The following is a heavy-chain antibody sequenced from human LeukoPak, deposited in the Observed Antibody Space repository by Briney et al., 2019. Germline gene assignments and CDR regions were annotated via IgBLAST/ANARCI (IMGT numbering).Heavy chain of an antibody. Sequence: GGSLRLSCAASGFTFSSYWMSWVRQAPGKGLEWVSYISSSGSTIYYADSVKGRFTISRDNAKNPLYLQMNSLRAEDTAVYYCARDYGDYAGVGYWGQGTLVTVSS. V-gene: IGHV3-48*04. CDR2: ISSSGSTI. CDR3: ARDYGDYAGVGY. D-gene: IGHD4-17*01. CDR1: GFTFSSYW. J-gene: IGHJ4*02.